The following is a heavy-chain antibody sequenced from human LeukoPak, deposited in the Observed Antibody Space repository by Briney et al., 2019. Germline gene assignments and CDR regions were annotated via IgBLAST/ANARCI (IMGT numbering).Heavy chain of an antibody. J-gene: IGHJ6*02. Sequence: GGSLRLSCTASGFILSSYAMSWVRQAPGKGLEWVSAISGSGGSTYYADSVKGRFIISRDNSKNTLYLQMNSLRAEDTAVYYCAREFSYYGSGKYGMDVWGQGTTVTVSS. CDR2: ISGSGGST. V-gene: IGHV3-23*01. CDR1: GFILSSYA. D-gene: IGHD3-10*01. CDR3: AREFSYYGSGKYGMDV.